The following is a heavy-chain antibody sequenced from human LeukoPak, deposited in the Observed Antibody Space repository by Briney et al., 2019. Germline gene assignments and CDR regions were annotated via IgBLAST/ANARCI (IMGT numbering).Heavy chain of an antibody. CDR3: ARRAYCSSTSCYINTFFDY. CDR2: ISYDGSNK. V-gene: IGHV3-30-3*01. CDR1: GFTFSSYA. Sequence: GGSLRLSCAASGFTFSSYAMHWVRQAPGKGLEWVAVISYDGSNKYYADSVKGRFTISRDNSKNTLYLQMNSLRAEDTAVYYCARRAYCSSTSCYINTFFDYWGQGTLVTVSS. J-gene: IGHJ4*02. D-gene: IGHD2-2*02.